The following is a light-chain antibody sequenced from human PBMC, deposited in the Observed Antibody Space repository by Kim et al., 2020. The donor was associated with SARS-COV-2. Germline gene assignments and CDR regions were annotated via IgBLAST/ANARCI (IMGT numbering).Light chain of an antibody. V-gene: IGLV2-8*01. CDR1: SSDVGGYNS. CDR3: SSYAGSNNLV. J-gene: IGLJ3*02. CDR2: EVS. Sequence: QSALTQPPSASGSPGQSVTISCTGTSSDVGGYNSVSWYQQHTGKAPKVMIYEVSKRPSGVPDRFSGSKSGNTASLTVSGLQAEDEADYYCSSYAGSNNLVFGGGTQLTVL.